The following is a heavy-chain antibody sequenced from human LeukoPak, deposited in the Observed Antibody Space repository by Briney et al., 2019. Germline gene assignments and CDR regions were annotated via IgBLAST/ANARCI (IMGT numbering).Heavy chain of an antibody. CDR2: IYSGGST. D-gene: IGHD3-10*01. J-gene: IGHJ5*02. V-gene: IGHV3-53*04. CDR1: GFTVSSNY. Sequence: GGSLRLSCAASGFTVSSNYMSWVRQAPGKGLEWVSVIYSGGSTYYADSVKGRFTISRHNSKNTLYLQMNSLRAEDTAVYYCASGYYGSGGDWFDPWGQGTLVTVSP. CDR3: ASGYYGSGGDWFDP.